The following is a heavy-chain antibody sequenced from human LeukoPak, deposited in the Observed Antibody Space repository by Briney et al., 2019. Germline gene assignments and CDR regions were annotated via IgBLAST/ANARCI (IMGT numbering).Heavy chain of an antibody. D-gene: IGHD3-22*01. CDR3: ARHAPAYYYDSSGPDY. Sequence: GESLKISCKGSGYSFTSYWIGWVRQMPGKGLEWMGIIYPGDSDTRYSPSFQGQVTISADKSTSTAYLQWSSLKASDTAMYCCARHAPAYYYDSSGPDYWGQGTLVTVSS. CDR1: GYSFTSYW. J-gene: IGHJ4*02. CDR2: IYPGDSDT. V-gene: IGHV5-51*01.